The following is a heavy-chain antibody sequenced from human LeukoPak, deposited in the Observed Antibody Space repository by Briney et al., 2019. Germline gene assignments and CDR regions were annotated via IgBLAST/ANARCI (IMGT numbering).Heavy chain of an antibody. J-gene: IGHJ3*02. CDR1: GFTFDDYG. Sequence: PGGSPRLSCAASGFTFDDYGMSWVRQAPGKGLEWVSGINWNGGSTGYADSVKGRFTISRDNAKNSLYLQMNSLRAEDTALYYCARDYCDYVGPVAFDIWGQGTMVTVSS. D-gene: IGHD4-17*01. CDR3: ARDYCDYVGPVAFDI. CDR2: INWNGGST. V-gene: IGHV3-20*04.